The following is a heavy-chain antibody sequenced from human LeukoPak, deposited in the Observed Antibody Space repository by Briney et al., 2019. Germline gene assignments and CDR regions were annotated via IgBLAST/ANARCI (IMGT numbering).Heavy chain of an antibody. V-gene: IGHV3-48*01. CDR2: ISSSSSTI. CDR1: GFTFSSYS. J-gene: IGHJ6*03. CDR3: ARDYYGGKPFYYYYYMDV. Sequence: GGSLRLSCAASGFTFSSYSMNWVRQAPGKGLEWVSYISSSSSTIYYADSVKGRFTISRDNAKNSLYLQMNSLRAEDTAVYYCARDYYGGKPFYYYYYMDVWGKGTTVTVSS. D-gene: IGHD4-23*01.